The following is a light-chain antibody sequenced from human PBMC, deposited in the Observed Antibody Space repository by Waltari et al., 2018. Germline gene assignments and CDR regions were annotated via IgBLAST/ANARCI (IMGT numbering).Light chain of an antibody. Sequence: IVFTQSPATLSLSPVERATLAGGASQSGSTYLASYQQQPGTSPRLRIYDASNRATGIPVRFSGSGSGTDFNLTISVLEPEDFAVYYCQQRSNWRETFGQGPKVEIQ. V-gene: IGKV3-11*01. CDR1: QSGSTY. CDR3: QQRSNWRET. CDR2: DAS. J-gene: IGKJ1*01.